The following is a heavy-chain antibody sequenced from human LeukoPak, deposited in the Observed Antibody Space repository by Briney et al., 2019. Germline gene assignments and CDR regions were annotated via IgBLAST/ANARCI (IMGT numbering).Heavy chain of an antibody. CDR3: ARDYRDGYNYEWFDP. V-gene: IGHV4-61*02. CDR1: GGSISSGSYC. J-gene: IGHJ5*02. CDR2: IYTSGST. Sequence: SETLSLTCTVSGGSISSGSYCWTWIRHPAGKGLEWIRRIYTSGSTNYNPSLNSRVTISVDTSKNQFSLKLSSVTAADTAVYYCARDYRDGYNYEWFDPWGQGTLVTVSS. D-gene: IGHD5-24*01.